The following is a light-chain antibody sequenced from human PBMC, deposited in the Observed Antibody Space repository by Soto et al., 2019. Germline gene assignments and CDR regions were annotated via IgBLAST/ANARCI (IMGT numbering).Light chain of an antibody. CDR3: QQYNNWPPELT. CDR1: QSVSSN. J-gene: IGKJ4*01. CDR2: DAS. V-gene: IGKV3-15*01. Sequence: EMVMTQSPATLSVSPGERATRSCRASQSVSSNLAWYQQKPGQAPRLLIYDASTRATGIPARFSGSGSGTEFTLTISSLQSEDFAVYYCQQYNNWPPELTFGGGTKVEIK.